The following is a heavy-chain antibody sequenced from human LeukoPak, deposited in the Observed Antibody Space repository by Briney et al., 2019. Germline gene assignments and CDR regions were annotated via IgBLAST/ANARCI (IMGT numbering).Heavy chain of an antibody. J-gene: IGHJ4*02. CDR2: IKQDGSEK. CDR3: ARDSGWYPVDY. Sequence: GGSLRLSCAASGFTFNNYYMTWVRQAPGKGLEWVANIKQDGSEKNYVDSVKGRFTISRDNAKNSLYLQMNSQRAEDTAVYYCARDSGWYPVDYWGRGTLVTVSS. CDR1: GFTFNNYY. D-gene: IGHD6-19*01. V-gene: IGHV3-7*01.